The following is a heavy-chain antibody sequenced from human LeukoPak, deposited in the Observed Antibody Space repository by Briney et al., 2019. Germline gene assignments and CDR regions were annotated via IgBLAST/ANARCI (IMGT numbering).Heavy chain of an antibody. CDR2: IYTSGST. V-gene: IGHV4-4*09. Sequence: SETLSLTCTVSGGSISSYYWSWIRQPPGKGLEWIGCIYTSGSTNYNPSLKSRVSISVDTSKNQFSLKLSSVTAADTAVYYCARGGRYCSSTSCYSVWFDPWGQGTLVTVSS. J-gene: IGHJ5*02. D-gene: IGHD2-2*01. CDR3: ARGGRYCSSTSCYSVWFDP. CDR1: GGSISSYY.